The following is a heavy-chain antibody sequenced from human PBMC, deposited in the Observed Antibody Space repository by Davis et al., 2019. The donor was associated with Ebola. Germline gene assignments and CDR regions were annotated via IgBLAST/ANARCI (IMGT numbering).Heavy chain of an antibody. V-gene: IGHV3-48*02. CDR2: ISSSSSTI. CDR3: ARGSSSWYLGYYGMDV. D-gene: IGHD6-13*01. Sequence: GESLKISCAGSGFTFSAYSMNWVRQAPGKGLEWVSYISSSSSTIYYADSVKGRFTISRDNAKISLYLQMNSLRDEDTAVYYCARGSSSWYLGYYGMDVWGQGTTVTVSS. CDR1: GFTFSAYS. J-gene: IGHJ6*02.